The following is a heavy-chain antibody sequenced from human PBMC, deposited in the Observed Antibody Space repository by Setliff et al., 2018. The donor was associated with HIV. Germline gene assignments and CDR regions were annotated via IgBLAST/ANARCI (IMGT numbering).Heavy chain of an antibody. J-gene: IGHJ6*03. CDR2: INHSGST. V-gene: IGHV4-34*01. CDR3: ARPGRASYYYYMDV. Sequence: TLSLTCAVYGGSFSGYYWSWIRQPPGKGLEWIGEINHSGSTNYNPSLKSRVTISVDTSKNQFSLKLSSVTAADTAVYYCARPGRASYYYYMDVWGKGTTVTVSS. D-gene: IGHD3-10*01. CDR1: GGSFSGYY.